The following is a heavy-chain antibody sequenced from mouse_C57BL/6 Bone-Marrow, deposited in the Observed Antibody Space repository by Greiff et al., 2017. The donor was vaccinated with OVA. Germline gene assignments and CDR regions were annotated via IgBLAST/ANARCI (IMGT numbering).Heavy chain of an antibody. Sequence: EVKLLESGGGLVKPGGSLKLSCAASGFTFSDYGMHWVRQAPEKGLEWVAYISSGSSTIYYADTVKGRFTISRDNAKNTLFLQMTSLRSEDTAMYYCARTRYGSAWFAYWGQGTLVTVSA. CDR3: ARTRYGSAWFAY. J-gene: IGHJ3*01. CDR1: GFTFSDYG. CDR2: ISSGSSTI. D-gene: IGHD1-1*01. V-gene: IGHV5-17*01.